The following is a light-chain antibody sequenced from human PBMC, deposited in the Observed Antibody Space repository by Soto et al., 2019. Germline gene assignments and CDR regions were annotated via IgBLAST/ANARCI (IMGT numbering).Light chain of an antibody. CDR1: ISDIETYNL. Sequence: QSVLTQPASVSGSPGQSITISCTGTISDIETYNLVSWYQQYPGKAPKLLIYEDSKRPSGVSDCFSGSKSVNTASLTIYGLQAEDEADYHCCSFAGRNTIVFGAGTKLTVL. J-gene: IGLJ1*01. V-gene: IGLV2-23*01. CDR3: CSFAGRNTIV. CDR2: EDS.